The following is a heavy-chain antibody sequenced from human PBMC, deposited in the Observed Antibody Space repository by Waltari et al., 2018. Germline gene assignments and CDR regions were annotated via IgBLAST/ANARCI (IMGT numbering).Heavy chain of an antibody. D-gene: IGHD4-17*01. CDR1: GGSISSSSYY. J-gene: IGHJ4*02. CDR3: AREHGDYELNY. Sequence: QLQLQESGPGLVKPSETLSLTCTVSGGSISSSSYYWGWIRQPPGKGLEWIGSIYYSGSTYYNPSLKSRVTISVDTSKNQFSLKLSSVTAADTAVYYCAREHGDYELNYWGQGTLVTVSS. V-gene: IGHV4-39*07. CDR2: IYYSGST.